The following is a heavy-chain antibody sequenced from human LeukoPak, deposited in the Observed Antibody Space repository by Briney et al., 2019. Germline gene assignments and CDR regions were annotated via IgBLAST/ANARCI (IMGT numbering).Heavy chain of an antibody. V-gene: IGHV4-34*01. CDR3: ARHAQWLVRPRYFDY. CDR2: INHSGST. J-gene: IGHJ4*02. CDR1: GGSFSGYY. Sequence: SETLSLTCAVYGGSFSGYYWSWIRQPPGKGLEWIGEINHSGSTNYNPSLRSRVTISVDTSKNQFSLKLSSVTAADTAVYYCARHAQWLVRPRYFDYWGQGTLVTVSS. D-gene: IGHD6-19*01.